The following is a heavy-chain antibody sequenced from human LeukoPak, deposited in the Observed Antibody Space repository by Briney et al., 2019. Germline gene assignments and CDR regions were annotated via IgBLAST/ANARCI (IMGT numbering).Heavy chain of an antibody. V-gene: IGHV1-2*02. CDR2: INPNSGGT. J-gene: IGHJ4*02. Sequence: ASVKVSCKASGYTFPGYYMHWVRQPPGQGLEWRGWINPNSGGTNYAQKFQGRVTMTRDTSISTAYMELSRLRSDDTAVYYCAREIWQQLVFGFDYWGQGTLVTVSS. D-gene: IGHD6-13*01. CDR3: AREIWQQLVFGFDY. CDR1: GYTFPGYY.